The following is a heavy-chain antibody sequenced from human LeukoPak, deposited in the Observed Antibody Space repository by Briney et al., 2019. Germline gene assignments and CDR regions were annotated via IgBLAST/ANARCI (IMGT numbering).Heavy chain of an antibody. CDR3: ARDSQLAYSGGSCYSGVPYYYYGMDV. Sequence: GGSLRLSCAASGFTFSDYYMSWIRQAPGEGLEWVSYISSSGSTIYYADSVKGRFTISRDNAKNSLYLQMNSLRAEDTAVYYCARDSQLAYSGGSCYSGVPYYYYGMDVWGQGTTVTVSS. CDR1: GFTFSDYY. V-gene: IGHV3-11*01. CDR2: ISSSGSTI. D-gene: IGHD2-15*01. J-gene: IGHJ6*02.